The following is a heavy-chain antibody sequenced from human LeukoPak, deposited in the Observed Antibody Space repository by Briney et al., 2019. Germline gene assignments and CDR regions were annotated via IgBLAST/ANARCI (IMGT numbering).Heavy chain of an antibody. CDR1: GGSISSSSYY. CDR2: IYYSGST. Sequence: SETLSLTCTVSGGSISSSSYYWGWIRQPPGKGLEWIGSIYYSGSTYYNPSLKSRVTISVDTSKNQFSLKLRSVTAADTGVYYCARGPALGYCSGGSCYLGDYFDYWGQGTLVTVSS. D-gene: IGHD2-15*01. J-gene: IGHJ4*02. V-gene: IGHV4-39*07. CDR3: ARGPALGYCSGGSCYLGDYFDY.